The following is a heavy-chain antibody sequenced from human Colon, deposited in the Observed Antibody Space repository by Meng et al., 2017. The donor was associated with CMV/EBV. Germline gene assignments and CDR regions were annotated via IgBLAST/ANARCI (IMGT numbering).Heavy chain of an antibody. CDR2: IYYSGST. Sequence: GSLRLSCTVSGGSISSSSYYWGWIRQPPGKGLEWIGSIYYSGSTYYNPSLNNRLTISLDTSKNQFSLSLRSVTAADTAVYYCVRVPDHWGQGTLVTVSS. CDR1: GGSISSSSYY. V-gene: IGHV4-39*07. J-gene: IGHJ5*02. CDR3: VRVPDH.